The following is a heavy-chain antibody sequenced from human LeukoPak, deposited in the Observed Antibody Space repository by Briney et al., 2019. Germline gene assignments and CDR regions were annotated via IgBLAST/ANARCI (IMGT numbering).Heavy chain of an antibody. CDR1: GGSISSSSYY. J-gene: IGHJ4*02. V-gene: IGHV4-39*02. Sequence: SETLSLTCTVSGGSISSSSYYWGWIRQPPGKGLEWIGSIYYSGSTYYNPSLKSRVTISVDTSKNQFSLKLGSVTAADTAVYYCARDPWGFSFEYWGQGTLVTVSS. CDR3: ARDPWGFSFEY. CDR2: IYYSGST. D-gene: IGHD7-27*01.